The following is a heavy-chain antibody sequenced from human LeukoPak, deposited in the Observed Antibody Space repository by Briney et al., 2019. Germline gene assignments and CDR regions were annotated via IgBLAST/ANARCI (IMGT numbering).Heavy chain of an antibody. CDR2: ISSRSSTI. CDR3: TRETAFDF. J-gene: IGHJ3*01. CDR1: GFIFNDYS. V-gene: IGHV3-48*04. Sequence: PGGSLRLSCVGSGFIFNDYSMNWVRQAPGKGPEWVSYISSRSSTIYYADSMKGRFTISRDNAKNSLYLQMNSLRAEDSAVYYCTRETAFDFWGQGTVVTVSS.